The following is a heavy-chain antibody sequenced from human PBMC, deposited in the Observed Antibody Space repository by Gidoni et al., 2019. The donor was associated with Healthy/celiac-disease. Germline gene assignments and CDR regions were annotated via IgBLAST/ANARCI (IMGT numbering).Heavy chain of an antibody. CDR1: GFPFSNAW. CDR3: TTYDILTGPTGGMDV. D-gene: IGHD3-9*01. V-gene: IGHV3-15*01. J-gene: IGHJ6*02. Sequence: EVQLVESGGGVVKPGGSLRLSWAAPGFPFSNAWMSWVRQAPGKGLEWVGRIKSKTDGGTTDYAAPVKGRFTISRDDSKNTLYLQMNSLKTEDTAVYYCTTYDILTGPTGGMDVWGQGTTVTVSS. CDR2: IKSKTDGGTT.